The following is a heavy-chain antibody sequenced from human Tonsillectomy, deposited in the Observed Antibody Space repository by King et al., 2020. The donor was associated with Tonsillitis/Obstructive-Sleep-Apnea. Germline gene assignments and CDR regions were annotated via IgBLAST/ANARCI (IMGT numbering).Heavy chain of an antibody. Sequence: VQLVESGGGLVKPGGSLRLTCAASGFIFTDAWMSWVRQAPGKGLEWVGRIKSKIDTGTADYAAPVKGRFTISRDDSKNTMYLQMNSLKSEDQGMYYCTTAIVCSGTSCSGRAFDIWGQGTMVTVSS. CDR3: TTAIVCSGTSCSGRAFDI. D-gene: IGHD2-2*01. J-gene: IGHJ3*02. CDR1: GFIFTDAW. CDR2: IKSKIDTGTA. V-gene: IGHV3-15*01.